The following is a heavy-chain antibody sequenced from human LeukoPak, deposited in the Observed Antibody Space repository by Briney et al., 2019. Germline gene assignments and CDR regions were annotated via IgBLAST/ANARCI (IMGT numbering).Heavy chain of an antibody. Sequence: SETLSLTCTVSGGSISSYYWSWIRQPAGKGLEWIGRIYTSGSTNYNPSLKSRVTISVDTSKNQFSLKLSSVTAADTAVFYCARRAGVSSAYTKSRNWFDPWGQGTLVTVSA. V-gene: IGHV4-4*07. J-gene: IGHJ5*02. CDR1: GGSISSYY. D-gene: IGHD3-22*01. CDR2: IYTSGST. CDR3: ARRAGVSSAYTKSRNWFDP.